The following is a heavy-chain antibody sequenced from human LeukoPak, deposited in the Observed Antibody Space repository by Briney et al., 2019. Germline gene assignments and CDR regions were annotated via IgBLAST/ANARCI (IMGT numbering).Heavy chain of an antibody. CDR2: IWYDGSNK. J-gene: IGHJ4*02. D-gene: IGHD4-17*01. V-gene: IGHV3-33*01. Sequence: GRSLRLSWAASGFTFSSYGMHWVRQAPGKGLEWVAVIWYDGSNKYYADSVKGRFTISRDNSKNTLYLQMNSLRAEDTAVYYCARDLGGDYGEFDYWGQGTLVTVSS. CDR3: ARDLGGDYGEFDY. CDR1: GFTFSSYG.